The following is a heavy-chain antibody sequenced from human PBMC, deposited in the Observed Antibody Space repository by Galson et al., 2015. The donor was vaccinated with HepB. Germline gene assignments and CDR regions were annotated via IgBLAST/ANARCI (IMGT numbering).Heavy chain of an antibody. J-gene: IGHJ4*02. CDR3: AKDSVSGCYLPTCFDS. D-gene: IGHD6-19*01. V-gene: IGHV3-23*01. CDR2: ISGSGAFT. Sequence: SLRLSCATSGFIFKNHAMTWVRQAPGKGLEWVSSISGSGAFTYYADSVKGRFTISRDNSKNMVHLQMNSLRAEDTAFYYCAKDSVSGCYLPTCFDSWGQGTLVTVSS. CDR1: GFIFKNHA.